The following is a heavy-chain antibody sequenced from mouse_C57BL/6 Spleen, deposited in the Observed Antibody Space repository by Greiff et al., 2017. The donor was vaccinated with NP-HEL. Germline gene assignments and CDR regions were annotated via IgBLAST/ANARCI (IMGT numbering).Heavy chain of an antibody. CDR1: GYTFTDYN. V-gene: IGHV1-22*01. CDR3: ARRYSTPYAMDY. CDR2: INPNNGGT. Sequence: EVQRVESGPELVKPGASVKMSCKASGYTFTDYNMHWVKQSHGKSLEWIGYINPNNGGTSYNQKFKGKGTLTVNKSSSTAYMELRSLTSEDSEVYYCARRYSTPYAMDYWGQGTSVTVSS. D-gene: IGHD2-5*01. J-gene: IGHJ4*01.